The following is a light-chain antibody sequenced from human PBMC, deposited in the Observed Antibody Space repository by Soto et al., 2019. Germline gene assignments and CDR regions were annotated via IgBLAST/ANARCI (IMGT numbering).Light chain of an antibody. CDR2: LGS. V-gene: IGKV2-28*01. Sequence: DIVMTQSPLSLPVTPGEPASISCRSSQSLLHSNGYNYLDWYLQKPGQSPQLLIYLGSNRASGVPDRFSGSGSGTDFTLKIGRVEAEDVGVYYCMQALQTPNTFGQGTKWISN. CDR1: QSLLHSNGYNY. CDR3: MQALQTPNT. J-gene: IGKJ2*01.